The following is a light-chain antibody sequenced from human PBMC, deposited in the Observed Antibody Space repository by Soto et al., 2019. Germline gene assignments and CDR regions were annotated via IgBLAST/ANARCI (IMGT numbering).Light chain of an antibody. CDR2: AAF. CDR1: QDIGNY. Sequence: DIQMTQSPSSLSASVGDRVTISCRASQDIGNYLAWYQQRPGRVPKLLIYAAFTLQSGVPSRFSGRRSGTDFSLTISTLQPEDVATYYCQKYTSAPRSFTFGPGTKVDIK. V-gene: IGKV1-27*01. J-gene: IGKJ3*01. CDR3: QKYTSAPRSFT.